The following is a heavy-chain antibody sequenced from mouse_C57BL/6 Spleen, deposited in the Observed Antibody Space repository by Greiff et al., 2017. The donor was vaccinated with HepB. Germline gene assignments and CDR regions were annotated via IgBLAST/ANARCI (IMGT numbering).Heavy chain of an antibody. Sequence: VQLQQSGAELVRPGASVTLSCKASGYTFTDYEMHWVKQTPVHGLEWIGAIDPETGGTAYNQKFKGKAILTADKSSSTAYMELRSLTSEDSAVYYCTRKYYGSRRDYYFDYWGQGTTLTVSS. CDR2: IDPETGGT. CDR3: TRKYYGSRRDYYFDY. CDR1: GYTFTDYE. J-gene: IGHJ2*01. V-gene: IGHV1-15*01. D-gene: IGHD1-1*01.